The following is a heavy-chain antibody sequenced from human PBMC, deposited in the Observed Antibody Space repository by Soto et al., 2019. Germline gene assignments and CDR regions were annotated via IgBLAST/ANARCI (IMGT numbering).Heavy chain of an antibody. CDR2: IWYDGSNK. V-gene: IGHV3-33*01. CDR1: GFTFSSYG. Sequence: PGGSLRLSCAASGFTFSSYGMHWVRQAPGKGLEWVAVIWYDGSNKYYADSVKGRFTISRDNSKNTLYLQMNSLRAEDTAVYYCARDRGEWWELLRAYYYYGMDVWGQGTTVTVSS. J-gene: IGHJ6*02. CDR3: ARDRGEWWELLRAYYYYGMDV. D-gene: IGHD1-26*01.